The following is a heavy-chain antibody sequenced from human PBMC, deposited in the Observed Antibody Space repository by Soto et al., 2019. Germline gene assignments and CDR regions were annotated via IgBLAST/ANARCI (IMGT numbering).Heavy chain of an antibody. CDR3: GRLEGLATISYYFDY. CDR2: VYYSGST. CDR1: GGSISSNS. D-gene: IGHD3-9*01. Sequence: SETLSLTCTVSGGSISSNSWSWGRLPPGRGLEWIGSVYYSGSTYYNPSLESRVTISVDKSKNQFSLKLMSLSAADTAVYYCGRLEGLATISYYFDYWGQGALVTVSS. J-gene: IGHJ4*02. V-gene: IGHV4-59*08.